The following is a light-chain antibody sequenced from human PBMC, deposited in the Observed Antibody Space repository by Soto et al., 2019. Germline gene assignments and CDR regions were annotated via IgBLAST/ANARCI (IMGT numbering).Light chain of an antibody. J-gene: IGLJ1*01. V-gene: IGLV2-14*01. CDR1: SSDVGAYNY. CDR2: GVT. Sequence: QSLLTQPASVSSSPGQSITISCTGTSSDVGAYNYVSWYQQHPGEAPKLIIYGVTNRPSGVSYRFSGSKSDYTASLTISGLQAEDEADYYCSSYSTSFFYVFGTGTKVTVL. CDR3: SSYSTSFFYV.